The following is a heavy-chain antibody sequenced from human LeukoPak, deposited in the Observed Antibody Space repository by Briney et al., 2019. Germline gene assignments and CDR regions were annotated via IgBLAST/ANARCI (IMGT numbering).Heavy chain of an antibody. V-gene: IGHV7-4-1*02. CDR1: GYTFSNYG. CDR3: ARGYYDFWSGSIDY. Sequence: ASVKVSCKTSGYTFSNYGISWVRQAPGQGLEWMGWINTNTGNPTYAQGFTGRFVFSLDTSVSTAYLQISSLKAEDTAVYYCARGYYDFWSGSIDYWGQGTLVTVSS. D-gene: IGHD3-3*01. CDR2: INTNTGNP. J-gene: IGHJ4*02.